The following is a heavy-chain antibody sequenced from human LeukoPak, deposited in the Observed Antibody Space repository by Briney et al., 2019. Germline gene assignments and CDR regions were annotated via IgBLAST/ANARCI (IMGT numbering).Heavy chain of an antibody. V-gene: IGHV3-30-3*01. CDR2: TSSDLNVK. D-gene: IGHD3-10*01. CDR1: GFTFSSYV. CDR3: AREGYYGSGSPPSLYFDY. J-gene: IGHJ4*02. Sequence: GGSLRLSCAASGFTFSSYVIHWVRQAPGKGLEWVAVTSSDLNVKLYADSVKGRFTISRDNSRSTLYLQMNSLRPEDTAIYYCAREGYYGSGSPPSLYFDYWGQGTLVTVSS.